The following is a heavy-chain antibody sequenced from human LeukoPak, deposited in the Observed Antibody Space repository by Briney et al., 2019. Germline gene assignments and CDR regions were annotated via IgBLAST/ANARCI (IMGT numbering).Heavy chain of an antibody. CDR2: ISGSGTYM. Sequence: GGSLRLSCAASGFTFSSYSMNWVRQAPGKGLEWVSSISGSGTYMYYADSLKGRFTISRDNAKNSLYLQMNSLRAEDTAVYYCARVLDITGTIFDAFDIWGQGTMVTVSS. CDR3: ARVLDITGTIFDAFDI. J-gene: IGHJ3*02. D-gene: IGHD1-20*01. CDR1: GFTFSSYS. V-gene: IGHV3-21*01.